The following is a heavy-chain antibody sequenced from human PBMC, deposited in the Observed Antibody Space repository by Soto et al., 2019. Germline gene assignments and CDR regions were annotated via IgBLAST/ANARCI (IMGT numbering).Heavy chain of an antibody. J-gene: IGHJ4*02. CDR3: ARARHYDILTGYYTSFDY. CDR2: IHYSGST. D-gene: IGHD3-9*01. V-gene: IGHV4-59*08. Sequence: PSETLSLTCTVSGGSISSYYWSWIRQPPGKGLEWIGYIHYSGSTNYNPSLKSRVTISVDMSKNQFSLKLSSVTAADTAVYYCARARHYDILTGYYTSFDYWGQGTLVTVSS. CDR1: GGSISSYY.